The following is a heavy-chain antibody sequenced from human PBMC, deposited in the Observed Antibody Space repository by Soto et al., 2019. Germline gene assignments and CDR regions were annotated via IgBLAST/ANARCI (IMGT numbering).Heavy chain of an antibody. J-gene: IGHJ6*02. CDR3: ARDPYYGSGSYEHNYYGMDV. Sequence: GGSLRLSCAASGFTFSSYAMHWVRQAPGKGLEWVAVISYDGSNKYYADSVKGRFTISRDNSKNTLYLQMNSLRAEDTAVYYCARDPYYGSGSYEHNYYGMDVWGQGTTVTVSS. D-gene: IGHD3-10*01. V-gene: IGHV3-30-3*01. CDR2: ISYDGSNK. CDR1: GFTFSSYA.